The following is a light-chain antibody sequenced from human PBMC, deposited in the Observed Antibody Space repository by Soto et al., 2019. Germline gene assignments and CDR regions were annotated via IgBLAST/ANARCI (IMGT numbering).Light chain of an antibody. V-gene: IGLV2-14*01. CDR1: SSDVGGYNY. CDR3: SSYTSSNTLV. CDR2: DVN. Sequence: QSVLTQPASVSGSPGQSITISCTGTSSDVGGYNYVYWYEQHPGKAPKLMIYDVNNRPSGISNRFSGSKSGNTASLTISGLQAEDEADYYCSSYTSSNTLVFGGGTKLTVL. J-gene: IGLJ2*01.